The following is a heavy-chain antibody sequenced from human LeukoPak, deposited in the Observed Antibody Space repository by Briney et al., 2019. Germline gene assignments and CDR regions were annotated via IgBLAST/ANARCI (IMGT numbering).Heavy chain of an antibody. D-gene: IGHD3-9*01. Sequence: PGGSLRLSCAASGFTFSSYAMSWVRQAPGKGLEWVSAISGSGGSTYYADSVKGRFTISRDNSKNTLYLQMNSLRAEDTAVYYCAKDVLRYFDWFPAYMLPYGMDVWGQGTTVTVSS. J-gene: IGHJ6*02. CDR2: ISGSGGST. V-gene: IGHV3-23*01. CDR3: AKDVLRYFDWFPAYMLPYGMDV. CDR1: GFTFSSYA.